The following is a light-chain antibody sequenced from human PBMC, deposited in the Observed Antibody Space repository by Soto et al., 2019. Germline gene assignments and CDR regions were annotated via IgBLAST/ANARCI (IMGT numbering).Light chain of an antibody. J-gene: IGKJ1*01. CDR3: QQFNNWPPWT. Sequence: VMTQSPAALSVSPGERATLSCRASQNVGNNLVWYQQKPGQAPRLLIYGASTRAAGIPDRFSGSGSGTEFTLTISGLQSDDFAVYYCQQFNNWPPWTFGQGTKVDIK. CDR1: QNVGNN. CDR2: GAS. V-gene: IGKV3-15*01.